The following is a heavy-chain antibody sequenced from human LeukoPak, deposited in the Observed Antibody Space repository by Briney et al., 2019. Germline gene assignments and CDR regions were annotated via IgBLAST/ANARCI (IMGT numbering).Heavy chain of an antibody. Sequence: SETLSLTCAVYGGSFSGYYWSWIRQPPGKGLEWIGEINHSGSTNYNPSLKSRVTISVDTSKNQFSLKLSSVTAADTAVYYCARGTVVDTAMDPYFDYWGQGTLVTVSS. CDR2: INHSGST. J-gene: IGHJ4*02. D-gene: IGHD5-18*01. CDR1: GGSFSGYY. V-gene: IGHV4-34*01. CDR3: ARGTVVDTAMDPYFDY.